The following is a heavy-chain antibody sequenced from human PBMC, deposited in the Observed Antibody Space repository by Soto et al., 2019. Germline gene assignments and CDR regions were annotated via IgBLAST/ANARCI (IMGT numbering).Heavy chain of an antibody. CDR3: AREGGDSGYDLDY. CDR1: GDSISSSSYY. CDR2: IYYSGST. V-gene: IGHV4-39*02. Sequence: PSETLSLTCAVSGDSISSSSYYWGWIRQPPGKGLEWIGSIYYSGSTYYNPSLKSRVTISVDTSKNQFYLKLTSVTAADTAVYYCAREGGDSGYDLDYWGQGTLVTVSS. J-gene: IGHJ4*02. D-gene: IGHD5-12*01.